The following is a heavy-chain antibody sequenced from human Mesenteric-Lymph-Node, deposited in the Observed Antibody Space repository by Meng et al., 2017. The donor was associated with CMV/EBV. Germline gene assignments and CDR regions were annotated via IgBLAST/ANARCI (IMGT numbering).Heavy chain of an antibody. CDR3: ARSRYGSGSYYNWFDP. D-gene: IGHD3-10*01. J-gene: IGHJ5*02. Sequence: SVKVSCKASGGTFSSYAISWVRQAPGQGLEWMGGIIPIFGTANYAQKFQGRVTITTDESTSTAYMELSSLRSEGTAVYYCARSRYGSGSYYNWFDPWGQGTLVTVSS. CDR1: GGTFSSYA. CDR2: IIPIFGTA. V-gene: IGHV1-69*05.